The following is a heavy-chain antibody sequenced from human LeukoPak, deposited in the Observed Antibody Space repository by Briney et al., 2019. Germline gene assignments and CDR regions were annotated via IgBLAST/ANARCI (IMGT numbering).Heavy chain of an antibody. D-gene: IGHD6-19*01. V-gene: IGHV4-59*01. Sequence: SETLSLTCTVSSGSITNNYWSWIRQRLGKGLEWIGYIYYSGNTNYNPSLKSRVTISVDTSKNQFSLKVRSVTTADTAVYYCAGGGWSLDYWGQGALVTVSS. CDR2: IYYSGNT. CDR3: AGGGWSLDY. J-gene: IGHJ4*02. CDR1: SGSITNNY.